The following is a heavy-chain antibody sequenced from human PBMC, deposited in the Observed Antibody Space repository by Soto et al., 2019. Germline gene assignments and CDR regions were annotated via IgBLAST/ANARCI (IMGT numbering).Heavy chain of an antibody. J-gene: IGHJ3*02. Sequence: ASVKVSCKASGYTFTSYGISWVRQAPGQGLEWMGWISAYNGNTNYAQKLQGRVTMTTDTSTSTAYMELRSLRSDDTAVYYCARDRSPRTSDYDFWSGYSHDAFDIWGQGTMVTVSS. V-gene: IGHV1-18*01. CDR2: ISAYNGNT. CDR3: ARDRSPRTSDYDFWSGYSHDAFDI. D-gene: IGHD3-3*01. CDR1: GYTFTSYG.